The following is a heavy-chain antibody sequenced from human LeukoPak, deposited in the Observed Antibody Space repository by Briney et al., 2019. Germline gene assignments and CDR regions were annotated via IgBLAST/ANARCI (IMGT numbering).Heavy chain of an antibody. V-gene: IGHV6-1*01. CDR1: GDSVSSNSVA. CDR2: TYYRSKWYI. CDR3: ARGRVSAFDI. Sequence: SQTLSLTCAISGDSVSSNSVAWNWIRQSPSRVPEWLGRTYYRSKWYIDYADSVKSRITLSPDTSKNQFSLQLNSMTPEDTAIYYCARGRVSAFDIWGQGTMVTVSS. J-gene: IGHJ3*02. D-gene: IGHD2-8*01.